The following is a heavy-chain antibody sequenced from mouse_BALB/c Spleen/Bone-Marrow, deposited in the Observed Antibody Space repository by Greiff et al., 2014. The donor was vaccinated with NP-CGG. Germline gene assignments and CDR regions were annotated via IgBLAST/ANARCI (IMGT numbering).Heavy chain of an antibody. CDR1: GFTFSSFG. CDR3: ARSNYVGYYAMDY. V-gene: IGHV5-17*02. D-gene: IGHD1-1*01. Sequence: EVQVVESGGGLVQPGGSRKLSCAASGFTFSSFGIHWVRQAPEKGLEWVAYISSDSSTIYYADTVKGRFTISRDNPENTLFLQMTSLRSEDTAMYYCARSNYVGYYAMDYWGQGTSVTVSS. CDR2: ISSDSSTI. J-gene: IGHJ4*01.